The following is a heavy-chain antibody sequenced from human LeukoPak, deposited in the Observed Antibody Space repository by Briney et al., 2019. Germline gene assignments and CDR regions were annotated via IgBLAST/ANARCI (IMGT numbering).Heavy chain of an antibody. J-gene: IGHJ4*02. CDR2: ISGSGGST. V-gene: IGHV3-23*01. CDR1: GFTFSSYA. D-gene: IGHD2-21*02. Sequence: GGSLRLSCAASGFTFSSYAMSWVHQAPGKGLEWVSAISGSGGSTYYAVSVKGRFTISRHNSKNTLYPQMNSLRTEDTAVYYCATTPRRVTAIAGLTDYWGQGTLVTVSS. CDR3: ATTPRRVTAIAGLTDY.